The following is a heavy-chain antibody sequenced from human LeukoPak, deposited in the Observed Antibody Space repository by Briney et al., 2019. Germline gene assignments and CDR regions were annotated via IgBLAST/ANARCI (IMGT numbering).Heavy chain of an antibody. D-gene: IGHD2-2*02. J-gene: IGHJ4*02. V-gene: IGHV4-31*03. CDR2: IYYSGST. CDR1: GGSISSGGYY. Sequence: SETLSLTCTVSGGSISSGGYYWSWIRQHPGKGLEWIGYIYYSGSTYYNPSLKSRVSISVDTSKNQFSLRLGSVTAADTAVYYCAISDGYCTTTTCYNPFDYWGQGTLVTVSS. CDR3: AISDGYCTTTTCYNPFDY.